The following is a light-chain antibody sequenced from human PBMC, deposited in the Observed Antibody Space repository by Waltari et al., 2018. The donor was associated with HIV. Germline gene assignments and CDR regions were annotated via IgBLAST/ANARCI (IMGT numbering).Light chain of an antibody. Sequence: QSALTQPASVSGSPGQSITISCTGTSSDVGIYNLVSWYQQYPGKAPKLIIYEVSQRPSGVSNRCSGSKSGNTASLTISGLQAEDEADYYCCSYASTSSYVMFGGGTKLTVL. J-gene: IGLJ3*02. CDR3: CSYASTSSYVM. V-gene: IGLV2-23*02. CDR1: SSDVGIYNL. CDR2: EVS.